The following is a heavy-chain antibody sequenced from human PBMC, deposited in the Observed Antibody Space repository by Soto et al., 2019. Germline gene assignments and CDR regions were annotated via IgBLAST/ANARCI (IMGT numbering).Heavy chain of an antibody. CDR3: AAIVNDYGDYGGPDY. D-gene: IGHD4-17*01. J-gene: IGHJ4*02. CDR2: IIPIFGTA. V-gene: IGHV1-69*01. Sequence: QVQLVQSGAEVKKPGSSVKVSCKASGGTFSSYAISWVRQAPGQGLEWVGGIIPIFGTANYAQKFQGRVTITADESTSTAYMELSSLRSEDTAVYYCAAIVNDYGDYGGPDYWGQGTLVTVSS. CDR1: GGTFSSYA.